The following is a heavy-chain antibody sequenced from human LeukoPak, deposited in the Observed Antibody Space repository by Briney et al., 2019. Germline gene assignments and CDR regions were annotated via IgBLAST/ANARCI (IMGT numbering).Heavy chain of an antibody. CDR1: GGSFSGYY. V-gene: IGHV4-34*01. J-gene: IGHJ4*02. Sequence: PSETLSLTCAVYGGSFSGYYWSWIRQPPGKGLEWIGEINHSGSTNYNPSLKSRVTISVDTSKNQFSLKLSPVTAADTAVYYCATSATAAAPDYWGQGTLVTVSS. CDR2: INHSGST. D-gene: IGHD6-13*01. CDR3: ATSATAAAPDY.